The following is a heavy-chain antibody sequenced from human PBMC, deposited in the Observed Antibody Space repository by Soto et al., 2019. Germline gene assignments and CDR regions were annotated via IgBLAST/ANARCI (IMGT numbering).Heavy chain of an antibody. V-gene: IGHV3-23*01. CDR3: AKVLFPQQQLGAFDI. CDR1: GFTFSSYA. J-gene: IGHJ3*02. D-gene: IGHD6-13*01. CDR2: ISGRGGSK. Sequence: EVQLLESGGGLVQPGGSLRLSCAASGFTFSSYAMSWVRQAPGKGLEWVSGISGRGGSKYNAASVKGRFTISRDNSKNTLHLQIHTLRAEDTAVYYCAKVLFPQQQLGAFDIWGQVTMVTVSS.